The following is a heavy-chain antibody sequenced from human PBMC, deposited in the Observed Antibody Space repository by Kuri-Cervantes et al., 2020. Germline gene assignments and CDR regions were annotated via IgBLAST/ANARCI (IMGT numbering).Heavy chain of an antibody. V-gene: IGHV4-4*07. J-gene: IGHJ5*02. CDR2: IYTSGST. CDR3: ASGAYGSRSSNWFDP. D-gene: IGHD3-10*01. Sequence: SETLSLTCTVSGGSISSYYWSWIRQPAGKGLEWIGRIYTSGSTNYNPSLKSRVTMSVDKSKNQFSLKLNSVTAADTAVYFCASGAYGSRSSNWFDPWGQGTLVTVSS. CDR1: GGSISSYY.